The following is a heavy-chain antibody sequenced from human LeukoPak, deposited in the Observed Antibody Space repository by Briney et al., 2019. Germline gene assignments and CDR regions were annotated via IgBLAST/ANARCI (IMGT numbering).Heavy chain of an antibody. CDR2: INHSGST. Sequence: SETLSLTCAVYGGSFSGYYWSWIRQPPGKGLEWIGEINHSGSTNYNPSLKSRVTISVDTSKNQFSLKLSSVTAADTAVYYCARGVRYFDWLFDYWGQGTLVTVSS. D-gene: IGHD3-9*01. CDR3: ARGVRYFDWLFDY. CDR1: GGSFSGYY. V-gene: IGHV4-34*01. J-gene: IGHJ4*02.